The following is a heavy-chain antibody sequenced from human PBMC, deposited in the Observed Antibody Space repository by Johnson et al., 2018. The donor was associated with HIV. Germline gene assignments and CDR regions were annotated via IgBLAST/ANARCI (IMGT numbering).Heavy chain of an antibody. Sequence: QMQLVESGGGVVQPGGSLRLSCAASGLTFSSYGMHWVRQAPGKGLEWVAFIRYDGSNKFYADSVKGRFTISRDNSKNTVYLQMNSLRVEDTAVYYCAKSPGKDHGGNSGGFDIWGQGTMVTVSS. CDR1: GLTFSSYG. CDR3: AKSPGKDHGGNSGGFDI. J-gene: IGHJ3*02. D-gene: IGHD4/OR15-4a*01. CDR2: IRYDGSNK. V-gene: IGHV3-30*02.